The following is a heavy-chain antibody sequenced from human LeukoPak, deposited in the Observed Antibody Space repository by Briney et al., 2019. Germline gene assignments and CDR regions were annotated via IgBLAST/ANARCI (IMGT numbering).Heavy chain of an antibody. D-gene: IGHD3-22*01. J-gene: IGHJ3*02. CDR1: GGSISSSSNY. CDR2: IYYSGST. Sequence: SETLSLTCSVSGGSISSSSNYWGWIRLPPGKGLEWIGSIYYSGSTHYNPSLKSRVTMYVDTSKNQFSLKLSSVTAADTAVYFCARQQYFHDSSGLDAFDIWGQGAMVTVSS. V-gene: IGHV4-39*01. CDR3: ARQQYFHDSSGLDAFDI.